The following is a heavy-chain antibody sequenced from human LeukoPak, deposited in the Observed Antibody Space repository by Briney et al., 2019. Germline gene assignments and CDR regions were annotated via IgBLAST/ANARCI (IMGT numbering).Heavy chain of an antibody. CDR1: AFTFSIYA. J-gene: IGHJ4*02. Sequence: GGSLRLSCAPAAFTFSIYAMRWVRQAPGEGLGWGAVISYDVSNKYYTDSVKGRFSISTDNSKNTLYLRMTRLRAEDTAVYYCARGYCSGGSCLYYFDYWGQGTLVTVSS. V-gene: IGHV3-30*04. CDR2: ISYDVSNK. D-gene: IGHD2-15*01. CDR3: ARGYCSGGSCLYYFDY.